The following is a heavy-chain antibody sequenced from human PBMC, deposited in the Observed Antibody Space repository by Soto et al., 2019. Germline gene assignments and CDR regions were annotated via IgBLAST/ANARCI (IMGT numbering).Heavy chain of an antibody. D-gene: IGHD3-10*01. CDR1: GGSFSGFY. V-gene: IGHV4-34*01. CDR2: INHSGST. Sequence: ASETLSLTCAVFGGSFSGFYWGWIRQPPGKGLGWIGEINHSGSTHYNPSLESRVTIPVDTSKNQFSLKLSSVTAADTAVYYCARVGTVRPGVWFGEPAAFDILGQGTMVTVSS. J-gene: IGHJ3*02. CDR3: ARVGTVRPGVWFGEPAAFDI.